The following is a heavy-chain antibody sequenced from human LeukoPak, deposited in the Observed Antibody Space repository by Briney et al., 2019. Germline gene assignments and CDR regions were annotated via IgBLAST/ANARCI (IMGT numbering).Heavy chain of an antibody. J-gene: IGHJ3*02. CDR1: GFTFNTYA. V-gene: IGHV3-23*01. CDR2: MSGSGGRT. Sequence: GGSLRLSCAASGFTFNTYAMSWVRQAPGKGLEWVSAMSGSGGRTYYADSVKGRFTISRDNAKNSLYLQMNSLRAEDTAVYYCARDSIVGATRAFDIWGQGTMVTVSS. D-gene: IGHD1-26*01. CDR3: ARDSIVGATRAFDI.